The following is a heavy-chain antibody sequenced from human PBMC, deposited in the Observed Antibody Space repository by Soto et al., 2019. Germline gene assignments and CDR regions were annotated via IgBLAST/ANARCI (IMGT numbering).Heavy chain of an antibody. Sequence: GGSLRLSCEVSGFTLTSYGMNWVRQAPDKGLEWVSTIGRGGDTFYADSVRGRFTISRDNSKNTLFLQMNSLRAEDTALYFCAKDGTTAGIHYYGMDIWGQGTTVTVSS. J-gene: IGHJ6*02. CDR1: GFTLTSYG. D-gene: IGHD1-1*01. V-gene: IGHV3-23*01. CDR3: AKDGTTAGIHYYGMDI. CDR2: IGRGGDT.